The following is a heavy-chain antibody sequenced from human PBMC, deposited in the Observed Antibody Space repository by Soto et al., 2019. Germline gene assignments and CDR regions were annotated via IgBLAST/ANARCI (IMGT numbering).Heavy chain of an antibody. CDR2: IGRSGETI. V-gene: IGHV3-48*03. Sequence: GGSLRLSCVGSGFTFSSFEMNWVRQTPGKGLEWLSYIGRSGETIYYADSVKGRFTISRDNAKSSLFLQMNGLRDEDTGIYYCARDSRGGAARRHTFYYWGQGTLVTVSS. D-gene: IGHD6-6*01. CDR3: ARDSRGGAARRHTFYY. CDR1: GFTFSSFE. J-gene: IGHJ4*02.